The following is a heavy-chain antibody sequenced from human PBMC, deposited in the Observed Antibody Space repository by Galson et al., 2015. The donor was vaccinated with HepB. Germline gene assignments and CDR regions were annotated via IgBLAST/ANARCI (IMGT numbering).Heavy chain of an antibody. CDR2: VSGSGGNT. CDR1: GFIFSNYA. J-gene: IGHJ5*02. D-gene: IGHD6-19*01. Sequence: SLRLSCAASGFIFSNYAMSWVREAPGKGLEWVSDVSGSGGNTYYADSVKGRFTISRDNSKNTLYLQMNSLRAEDTAEYYCAKDGQWLRGRWFDPWGQGTLVTVSS. V-gene: IGHV3-23*01. CDR3: AKDGQWLRGRWFDP.